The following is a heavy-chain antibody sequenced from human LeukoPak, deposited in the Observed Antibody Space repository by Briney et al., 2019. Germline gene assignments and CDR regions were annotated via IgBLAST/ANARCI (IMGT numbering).Heavy chain of an antibody. D-gene: IGHD1-14*01. CDR3: ARESWHLRTNYYYGMDV. CDR1: GGSISSDNYY. V-gene: IGHV4-61*02. J-gene: IGHJ6*02. Sequence: SQTLSLTCTVSGGSISSDNYYWSWIRQPAGKGLEWIGRIYSSGSTNYNPSLKSRVTILVDTFKNQFSLKLSSVTAADTAVYYCARESWHLRTNYYYGMDVWGQGTTVTVSS. CDR2: IYSSGST.